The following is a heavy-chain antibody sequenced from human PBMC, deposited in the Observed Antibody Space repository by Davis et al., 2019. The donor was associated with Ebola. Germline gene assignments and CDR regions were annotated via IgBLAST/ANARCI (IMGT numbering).Heavy chain of an antibody. CDR2: ISTTANTI. V-gene: IGHV3-11*04. Sequence: GESLKISCVASGFTFSDYHMNWLRQAPGKGLEWVSHISTTANTIYYADSVKGRFTISRGNAKNSLYLQMNSLTMDDTAVYYCARDPLNGLPLYYMDVWGKGTTVTVSS. CDR3: ARDPLNGLPLYYMDV. J-gene: IGHJ6*03. CDR1: GFTFSDYH. D-gene: IGHD5-12*01.